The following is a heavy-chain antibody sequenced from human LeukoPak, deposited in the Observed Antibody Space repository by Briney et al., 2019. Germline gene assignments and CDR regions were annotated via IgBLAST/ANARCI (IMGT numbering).Heavy chain of an antibody. V-gene: IGHV3-53*01. Sequence: PGGSLRLSCAASGFTISSNYMSWVRQAPGKGLEWVSIIYNGGSTCYADSVEGRFTLSRDNSKNTLYLQMNSLRAEDTAVYYCARDGSDGSGWAFDYWGQGTLVTVSS. CDR3: ARDGSDGSGWAFDY. J-gene: IGHJ4*02. CDR1: GFTISSNY. CDR2: IYNGGST. D-gene: IGHD6-19*01.